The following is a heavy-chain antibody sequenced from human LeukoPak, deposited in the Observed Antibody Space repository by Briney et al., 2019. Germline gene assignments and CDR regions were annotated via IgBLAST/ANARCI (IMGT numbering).Heavy chain of an antibody. Sequence: ASVKVSCKTSGYTFAGYFVHWVRQAPGQGLEGMGWINPNSGGTNYTQNFQGRVTITRDTPITTAYMELSRLTSDDTALYYCARDQGYGSGGYSFDYWGQGTRVTVSS. CDR2: INPNSGGT. CDR3: ARDQGYGSGGYSFDY. V-gene: IGHV1-2*02. J-gene: IGHJ4*02. D-gene: IGHD3-10*01. CDR1: GYTFAGYF.